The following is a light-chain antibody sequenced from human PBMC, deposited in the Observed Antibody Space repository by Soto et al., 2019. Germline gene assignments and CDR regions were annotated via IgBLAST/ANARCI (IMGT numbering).Light chain of an antibody. CDR2: GAS. CDR1: QSTNTW. V-gene: IGKV1-5*01. J-gene: IGKJ2*01. CDR3: PHYIVFSAP. Sequence: DIQMTQSPSTLSASVGDRVTITCRASQSTNTWLAWYQQKPGKAPILLIYGASTLTSGVPSRFSGSGSGTEFPLTITRLQPDDFATYYCPHYIVFSAPFGQGTKLEIK.